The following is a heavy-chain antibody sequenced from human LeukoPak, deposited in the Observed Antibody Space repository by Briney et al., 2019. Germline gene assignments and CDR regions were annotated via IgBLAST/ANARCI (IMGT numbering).Heavy chain of an antibody. V-gene: IGHV4-34*01. Sequence: SETLSLTCAVSGVSFDDYYWAWVRQTPGKGLEWIGEINHSGYTNDSPSLESRVTLSIDTSRRQFSLNLRSVTVADAGIYYCTRMTTGHDYWGQGTLVTVSS. J-gene: IGHJ4*02. CDR2: INHSGYT. CDR3: TRMTTGHDY. CDR1: GVSFDDYY. D-gene: IGHD4-17*01.